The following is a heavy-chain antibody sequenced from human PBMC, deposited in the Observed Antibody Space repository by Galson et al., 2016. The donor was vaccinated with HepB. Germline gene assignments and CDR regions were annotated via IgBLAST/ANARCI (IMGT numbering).Heavy chain of an antibody. V-gene: IGHV4-4*02. Sequence: SETLSLTCAVSGASISSSNWWSWVRQPPGKELEWIGYIYYSENSESTNYSPSLKSRLTISIDRSKNQFSLRLTSVTAADTAVYYCARGMDNAWFDFWGQGTLVTVSS. J-gene: IGHJ5*01. D-gene: IGHD2-2*03. CDR1: GASISSSNW. CDR2: IYYSENSEST. CDR3: ARGMDNAWFDF.